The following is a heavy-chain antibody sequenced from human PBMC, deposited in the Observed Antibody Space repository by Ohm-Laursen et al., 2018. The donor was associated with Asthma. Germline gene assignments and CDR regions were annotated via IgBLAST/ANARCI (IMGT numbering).Heavy chain of an antibody. Sequence: SLRLSCAASGYTFSRYSIHWVRQVPGKGLEWVASISTASTFIYYADSVRGRFTTSRDNARNSVYLQMNSLRAEDTAVYYCATNLPYEAENYWGQGTLVTVSS. CDR1: GYTFSRYS. D-gene: IGHD3-16*01. V-gene: IGHV3-21*04. CDR3: ATNLPYEAENY. J-gene: IGHJ4*02. CDR2: ISTASTFI.